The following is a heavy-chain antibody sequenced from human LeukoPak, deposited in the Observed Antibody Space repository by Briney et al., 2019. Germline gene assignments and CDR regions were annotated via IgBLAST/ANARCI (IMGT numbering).Heavy chain of an antibody. J-gene: IGHJ6*03. CDR1: GYTFTGYY. Sequence: ASVKVSCKASGYTFTGYYMHWVRQAPGQGLEWMGGIIPIFGTANYAQKFQGRVTITADESTSTAYMELSSLRSEDTAVYYCARGIDCSGGSCSPTPREYYYYYYMDVWGKGTTVTISS. CDR2: IIPIFGTA. V-gene: IGHV1-69*13. CDR3: ARGIDCSGGSCSPTPREYYYYYYMDV. D-gene: IGHD2-15*01.